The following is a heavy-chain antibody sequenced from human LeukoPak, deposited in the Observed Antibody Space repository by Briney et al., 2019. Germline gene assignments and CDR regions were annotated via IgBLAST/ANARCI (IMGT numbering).Heavy chain of an antibody. CDR2: ISYDGSSK. J-gene: IGHJ4*02. CDR1: AFTFSRYA. CDR3: ARDPYGDYYFDY. V-gene: IGHV3-30-3*01. D-gene: IGHD4-17*01. Sequence: PGGSLRLSCAASAFTFSRYAMHWVRQAPGKGLEWVAIISYDGSSKYYADSVKGRFTISGDNSKNTLYLQMNSLRAEDTAVYYCARDPYGDYYFDYWGPGTLVTVSS.